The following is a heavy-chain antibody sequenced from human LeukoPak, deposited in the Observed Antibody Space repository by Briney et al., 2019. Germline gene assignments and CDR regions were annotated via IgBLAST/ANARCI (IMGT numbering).Heavy chain of an antibody. CDR3: ARVQSRLSWFDP. CDR2: INHSGST. CDR1: GGSFSGYY. V-gene: IGHV4-34*01. J-gene: IGHJ5*02. Sequence: KSSETLSLTCAVYGGSFSGYYWSWIRQPPGKGLEWIGEINHSGSTNYNPSLKSRVTISVDTSKNQFSLRLGSVTAADTAVYYCARVQSRLSWFDPWGQGTLVTVSS.